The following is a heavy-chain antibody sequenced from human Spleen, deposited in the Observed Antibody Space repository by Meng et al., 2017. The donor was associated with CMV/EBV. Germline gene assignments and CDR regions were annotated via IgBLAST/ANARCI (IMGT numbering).Heavy chain of an antibody. CDR3: AKVRGVVPTTVPPDWGNDY. J-gene: IGHJ4*02. CDR2: ISGSGGAT. D-gene: IGHD2-2*02. CDR1: GFTFSAYA. Sequence: GESLKISCAASGFTFSAYAMTWVRQAPGKGLEWVSGISGSGGATYYADRVKGRFTISRDNSKNTLYLQMNSLRAEDTAVYYCAKVRGVVPTTVPPDWGNDYWCQGTLVTVSS. V-gene: IGHV3-23*01.